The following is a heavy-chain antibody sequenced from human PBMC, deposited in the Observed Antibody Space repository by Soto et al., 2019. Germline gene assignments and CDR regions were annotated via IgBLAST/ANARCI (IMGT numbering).Heavy chain of an antibody. CDR2: IWYDGSNK. CDR1: GFTFSSYG. Sequence: GGSLRLSCAASGFTFSSYGMHWVRQAPGKGLEWVAVIWYDGSNKYYADSVKGRFTISRDNSKNTLYLQMNGLRAEDTAVYYCARDSFRASAVAGPNRDYWGQGTLVTVSS. CDR3: ARDSFRASAVAGPNRDY. D-gene: IGHD6-19*01. J-gene: IGHJ4*02. V-gene: IGHV3-33*01.